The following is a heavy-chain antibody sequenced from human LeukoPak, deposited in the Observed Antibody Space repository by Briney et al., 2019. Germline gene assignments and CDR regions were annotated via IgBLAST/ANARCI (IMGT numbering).Heavy chain of an antibody. CDR2: ISSSRGTT. V-gene: IGHV3-23*01. CDR3: AKATGTLGN. J-gene: IGHJ4*02. CDR1: GFIFSSYG. Sequence: GGSLRLSCAASGFIFSSYGMSWVRQAPGKGLEWASAISSSRGTTYYADSVKGRFTISRDNSKNTLYLQMNSLTAEDTAIYYCAKATGTLGNWGQGTLVTVSS. D-gene: IGHD1-1*01.